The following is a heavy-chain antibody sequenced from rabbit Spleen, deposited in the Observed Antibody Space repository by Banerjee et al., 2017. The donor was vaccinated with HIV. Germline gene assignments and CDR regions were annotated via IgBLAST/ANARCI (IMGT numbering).Heavy chain of an antibody. CDR2: IYADRSGST. CDR3: ARNYVNVFDP. CDR1: GFSFSSSYY. Sequence: QSLEESGGDLVKPEGSLTLTCTASGFSFSSSYYMCWVRQAPGKGLECIACIYADRSGSTYYANWAKGRFTISKASSTTVTLKMTSLTAADTATYFCARNYVNVFDPWGPGTLVTVS. V-gene: IGHV1S40*01. D-gene: IGHD1-1*01. J-gene: IGHJ2*01.